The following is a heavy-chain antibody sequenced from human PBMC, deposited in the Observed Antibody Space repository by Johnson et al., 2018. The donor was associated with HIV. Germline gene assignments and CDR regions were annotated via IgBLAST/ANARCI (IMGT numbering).Heavy chain of an antibody. Sequence: QVQLVESGGGVVQPGRSLRLSCAASGFTFSSYAMHWVRQAPGEGLEWVAVISYDGSNKYYADSVKGRFTISRDNSKNTLYLQMNSLRAEDTAAYYGARDVGSGPAFEIWGQGTMVTVSS. CDR3: ARDVGSGPAFEI. V-gene: IGHV3-30*04. CDR1: GFTFSSYA. J-gene: IGHJ3*02. CDR2: ISYDGSNK. D-gene: IGHD2-15*01.